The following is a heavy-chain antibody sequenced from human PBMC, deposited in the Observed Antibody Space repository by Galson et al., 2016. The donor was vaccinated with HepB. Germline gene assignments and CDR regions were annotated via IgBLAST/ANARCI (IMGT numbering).Heavy chain of an antibody. V-gene: IGHV1-46*01. D-gene: IGHD2-15*01. J-gene: IGHJ4*02. CDR2: INPSGGST. Sequence: SVKVSCKASQYTFTRYYMHWVRQAPGQGLEWMGIINPSGGSTSYAEKFQGRVTMTRDTSTSTVYMELSSLKSEDTAVYYCARECSLGIYCYFDYWGQGTLFTVSS. CDR1: QYTFTRYY. CDR3: ARECSLGIYCYFDY.